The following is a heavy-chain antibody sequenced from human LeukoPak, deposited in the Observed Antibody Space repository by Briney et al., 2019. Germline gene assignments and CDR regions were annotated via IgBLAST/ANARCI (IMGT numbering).Heavy chain of an antibody. CDR3: ARRRGRYFDWLSNAFDI. V-gene: IGHV4-34*01. Sequence: SETLSLTCAVYGGSFNGYYWNWIRQPPGKGLEWIGEINHSGSTNYNPSLKSRVTISVDTSKNQFSLKLSSVTAADTAVYYCARRRGRYFDWLSNAFDIWGQGTMVTVSS. J-gene: IGHJ3*02. D-gene: IGHD3-9*01. CDR1: GGSFNGYY. CDR2: INHSGST.